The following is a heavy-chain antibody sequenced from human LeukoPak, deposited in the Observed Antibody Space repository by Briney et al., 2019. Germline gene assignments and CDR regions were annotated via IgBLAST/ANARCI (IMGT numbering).Heavy chain of an antibody. CDR3: ARHLQGIAAADASGYFDY. CDR2: IYHSGST. CDR1: GYSISSGYY. Sequence: PSETLSLTCAVSGYSISSGYYWGWIRQPPGKGLEWIGSIYHSGSTYYNPSLKSRVTISVDTSKNQFSLKLSSVTAADTAVYYCARHLQGIAAADASGYFDYWGQGTLVTVSS. D-gene: IGHD6-13*01. V-gene: IGHV4-38-2*01. J-gene: IGHJ4*02.